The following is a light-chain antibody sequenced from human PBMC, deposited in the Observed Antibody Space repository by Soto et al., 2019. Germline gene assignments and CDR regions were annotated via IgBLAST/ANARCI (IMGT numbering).Light chain of an antibody. CDR1: SSYVLTYKY. CDR2: EVS. CDR3: CSYAGSTTRVV. J-gene: IGLJ2*01. Sequence: QSVRTQPASLSGSPGQSIAISCTGTSSYVLTYKYVSWYQQHPGKAPKLMIYEVSIRPSGVSDRFSGSKSGNTASRTISGLRPEDEAYYYCCSYAGSTTRVVFGGVTKVTVL. V-gene: IGLV2-14*01.